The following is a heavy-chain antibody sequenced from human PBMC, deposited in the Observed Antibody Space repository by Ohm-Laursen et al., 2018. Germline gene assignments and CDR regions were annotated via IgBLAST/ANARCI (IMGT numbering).Heavy chain of an antibody. J-gene: IGHJ5*02. V-gene: IGHV3-53*01. CDR1: GFTVSSNY. CDR2: IYSGGST. Sequence: SLRLSCSASGFTVSSNYMNWVRQAPGKGLEWVSVIYSGGSTFYADSVKGRFTISRDNSKNTVYLQMNSLRAEDTAVYYCAKDQRPWGQGTLVTVSS. CDR3: AKDQRP.